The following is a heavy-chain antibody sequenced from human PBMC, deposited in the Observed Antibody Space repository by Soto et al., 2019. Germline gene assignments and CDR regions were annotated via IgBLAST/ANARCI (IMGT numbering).Heavy chain of an antibody. D-gene: IGHD6-13*01. J-gene: IGHJ4*02. CDR1: GGSFSGYY. V-gene: IGHV4-34*01. CDR2: INHSGST. CDR3: ARGGIAAAGSSSGYYFDY. Sequence: SETLSLTCAVYGGSFSGYYWSWIRQPPGKGLEWIGEINHSGSTNYNPSLKSRVTISVDTAKNRFSLMLSSVTAADTAVYYCARGGIAAAGSSSGYYFDYWGQGTLVTVSS.